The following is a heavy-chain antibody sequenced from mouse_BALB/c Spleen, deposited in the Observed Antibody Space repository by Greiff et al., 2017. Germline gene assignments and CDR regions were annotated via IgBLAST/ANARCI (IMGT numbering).Heavy chain of an antibody. CDR1: GYSITSDYA. CDR2: ISYSGST. V-gene: IGHV3-2*02. D-gene: IGHD1-2*01. CDR3: ARDYYGYYAMDY. J-gene: IGHJ4*01. Sequence: EVQGVESGPGLVKPSQSLSLTCTVTGYSITSDYAWNWIRQFPGNKLEWMGYISYSGSTSYNPSLKSRISITRDTSKNQFFLQLNSVTTEDTATYYCARDYYGYYAMDYWGQGTSVTVSS.